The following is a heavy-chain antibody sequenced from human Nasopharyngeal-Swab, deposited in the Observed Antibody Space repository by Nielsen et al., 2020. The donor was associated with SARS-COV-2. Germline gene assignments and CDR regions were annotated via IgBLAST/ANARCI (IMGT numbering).Heavy chain of an antibody. Sequence: SETLSLTCAVYGGSFSGYYWSWIRQPPGKGLEWVGEINHSGSTNYNPSLKSRVTIPLDTSNNQFSMKLSSVTAADTAVYYCARYGAGGSRITMVRGYMDVWGKGTTVTVSS. CDR2: INHSGST. CDR1: GGSFSGYY. V-gene: IGHV4-34*01. J-gene: IGHJ6*03. D-gene: IGHD3-10*01. CDR3: ARYGAGGSRITMVRGYMDV.